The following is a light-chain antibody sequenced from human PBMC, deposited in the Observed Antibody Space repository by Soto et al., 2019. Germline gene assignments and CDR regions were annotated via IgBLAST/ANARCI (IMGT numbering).Light chain of an antibody. CDR2: DAS. CDR3: HQRQSWPRT. J-gene: IGKJ1*01. CDR1: QSISSW. Sequence: IQMTQSPSTLSSSVGDRVTLTCRASQSISSWLAWYQQKPGKAPKLLIFDASSLESGTPSRFSAWGSETEFTLTISDVQPEDFEVYYCHQRQSWPRTFGQGTKVDIK. V-gene: IGKV1-5*01.